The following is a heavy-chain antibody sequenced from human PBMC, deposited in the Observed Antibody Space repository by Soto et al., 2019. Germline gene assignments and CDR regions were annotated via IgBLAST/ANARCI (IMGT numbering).Heavy chain of an antibody. V-gene: IGHV4-4*02. CDR3: AKLSCTSSTCYFPGWFDP. J-gene: IGHJ5*02. D-gene: IGHD2-2*01. Sequence: SETLSLTCAVSGGSISSSNWWSWVRQPPGKGLEWIGEIYHSGSTNYNPSLKSRVTISVDKSKNQFSLKLSSVTAADTAVYYCAKLSCTSSTCYFPGWFDPWGQGTLVTAPQ. CDR1: GGSISSSNW. CDR2: IYHSGST.